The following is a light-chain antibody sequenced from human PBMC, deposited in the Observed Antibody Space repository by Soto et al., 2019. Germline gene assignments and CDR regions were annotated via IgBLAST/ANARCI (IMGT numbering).Light chain of an antibody. CDR1: TNDVGGYNY. CDR2: EVS. CDR3: NSYTSSTSLPYV. V-gene: IGLV2-14*01. Sequence: QSVLTQPASVSGSPGQSITISCTGTTNDVGGYNYVSWYQQHPGKAPKLLIFEVSSRPSGVSNRFSGSKSGNTASLTISALQAEDEAYYFCNSYTSSTSLPYVFGTGTKVTVL. J-gene: IGLJ1*01.